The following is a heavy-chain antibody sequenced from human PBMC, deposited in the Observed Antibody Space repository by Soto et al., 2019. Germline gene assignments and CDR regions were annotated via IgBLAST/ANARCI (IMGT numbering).Heavy chain of an antibody. CDR2: ISSSSSTI. CDR3: ARVQYGDYAGYFDY. Sequence: GGSLRLSCAASGFTFSSYSMNWVRQAPGKGLEWVSYISSSSSTIYYADSVKGRFTISRDNAKNSLYLQMNSLRAEDTAVYYCARVQYGDYAGYFDYWGQGTLVTVSS. D-gene: IGHD4-17*01. J-gene: IGHJ4*02. CDR1: GFTFSSYS. V-gene: IGHV3-48*01.